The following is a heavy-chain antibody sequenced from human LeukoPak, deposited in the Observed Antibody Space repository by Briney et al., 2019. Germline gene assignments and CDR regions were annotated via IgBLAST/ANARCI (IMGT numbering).Heavy chain of an antibody. V-gene: IGHV3-30*04. Sequence: PGRCLRLSCAASGFTFSSYGIHWVRQAPGKGMEWGAVISYDGSNKYYADSVKGRFTISRDNSKNTLYLQMNSLRAEDTAVYYCARGGVRRYSYAFPDAFDLWGQGTMVTVSS. CDR1: GFTFSSYG. J-gene: IGHJ3*01. D-gene: IGHD5-18*01. CDR2: ISYDGSNK. CDR3: ARGGVRRYSYAFPDAFDL.